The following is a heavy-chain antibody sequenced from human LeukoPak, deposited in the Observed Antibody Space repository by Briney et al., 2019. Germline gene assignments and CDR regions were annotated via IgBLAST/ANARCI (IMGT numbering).Heavy chain of an antibody. CDR2: ISGSGGNT. J-gene: IGHJ4*02. Sequence: GGSLRLSCADSGFTFSKYWMSWVRQAPGKGLEWVSLISGSGGNTYYADSVKGRFTISRDNSKNTLYLQMNSLRAEDTAVYHCAKDIQCTYWGQGTLVTVSS. CDR1: GFTFSKYW. V-gene: IGHV3-23*01. D-gene: IGHD2-21*01. CDR3: AKDIQCTY.